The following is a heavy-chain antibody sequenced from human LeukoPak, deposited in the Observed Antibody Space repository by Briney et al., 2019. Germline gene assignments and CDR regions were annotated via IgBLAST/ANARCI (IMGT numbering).Heavy chain of an antibody. Sequence: GGSLRLSCAASGFTFSSYWMSWVRQAPGKGLEWVANIKQDGSEKYYVDSVKGRFTISRDNAKNSLYLQMNSLRAEDTAVYYCARDLVGWGSGSYPNDYWGQGTLVTVSS. V-gene: IGHV3-7*01. J-gene: IGHJ4*02. D-gene: IGHD3-10*01. CDR3: ARDLVGWGSGSYPNDY. CDR2: IKQDGSEK. CDR1: GFTFSSYW.